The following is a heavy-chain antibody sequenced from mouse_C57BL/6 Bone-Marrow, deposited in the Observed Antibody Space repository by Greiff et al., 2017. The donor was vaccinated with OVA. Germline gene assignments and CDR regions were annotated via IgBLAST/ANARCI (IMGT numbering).Heavy chain of an antibody. V-gene: IGHV1-81*01. CDR2: IYPRSGNT. CDR3: ARPTYYSNYDRFAY. Sequence: QVQLQQSGAELARPGASVKLSCKASGYTFTSYGISWVKQRTGQGLEWIGEIYPRSGNTYYNEKFKGTAPLTADKSSSTAYMELRSLTSEDSAVYFCARPTYYSNYDRFAYWGQGTLVTVAA. D-gene: IGHD2-5*01. CDR1: GYTFTSYG. J-gene: IGHJ3*01.